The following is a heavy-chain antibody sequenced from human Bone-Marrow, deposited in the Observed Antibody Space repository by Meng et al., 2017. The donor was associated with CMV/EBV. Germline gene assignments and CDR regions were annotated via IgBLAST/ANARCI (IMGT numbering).Heavy chain of an antibody. Sequence: ASVKVSCKASGYTFTGYYMHWVRQAPGQGLEWMGWINPNSGGTNYAQKFQGRVTMTRDTSISTAYMELSRLRSDDTAVYYCARLPGIAVAATLADYYFDYWGQGMLVTVSS. CDR1: GYTFTGYY. D-gene: IGHD6-19*01. J-gene: IGHJ4*02. CDR2: INPNSGGT. CDR3: ARLPGIAVAATLADYYFDY. V-gene: IGHV1-2*02.